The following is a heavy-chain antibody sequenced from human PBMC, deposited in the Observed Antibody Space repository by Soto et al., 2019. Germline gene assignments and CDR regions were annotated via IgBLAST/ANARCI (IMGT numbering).Heavy chain of an antibody. Sequence: QVHLVQSGAEVKKPGASVKVSCQGSGYTFTSYGITWVRQAPGQGLEWMGWISAHNGNTNYAQKLQGRVTVTRDTSTSTADRERRRLRPDDTAVYYCARGRYGDYWGQGALVTVSS. CDR1: GYTFTSYG. CDR3: ARGRYGDY. D-gene: IGHD1-1*01. V-gene: IGHV1-18*01. J-gene: IGHJ4*02. CDR2: ISAHNGNT.